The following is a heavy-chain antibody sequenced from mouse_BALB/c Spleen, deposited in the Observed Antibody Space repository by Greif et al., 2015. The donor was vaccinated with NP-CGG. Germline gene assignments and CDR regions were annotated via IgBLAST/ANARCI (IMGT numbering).Heavy chain of an antibody. V-gene: IGHV14-1*02. Sequence: VQLQQSGAELVRPGALVKLSCKASGFNIKDYYMHWVKQRPEQGLEWIGWIDPENGNTIYDPKFQGKASITADTSSNTAYLQLSSLTSEDTAVYYCAPITTAFAYWGQGTLVTVSA. CDR2: IDPENGNT. CDR1: GFNIKDYY. CDR3: APITTAFAY. D-gene: IGHD1-2*01. J-gene: IGHJ3*01.